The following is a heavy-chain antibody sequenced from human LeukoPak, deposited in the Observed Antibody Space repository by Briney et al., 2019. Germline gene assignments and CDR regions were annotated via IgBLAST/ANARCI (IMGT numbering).Heavy chain of an antibody. J-gene: IGHJ4*02. D-gene: IGHD5-12*01. CDR1: GFTFSSYW. V-gene: IGHV3-74*01. CDR2: ISSDGSST. CDR3: ARGGGYSGYGY. Sequence: PGGSLRLSCAASGFTFSSYWMHWVRQAPGKGLVWVSRISSDGSSTSYADSVKGRFTISRDNAKNTLYLQMNSLRAEDTAVYYCARGGGYSGYGYWGQGTLVTVSS.